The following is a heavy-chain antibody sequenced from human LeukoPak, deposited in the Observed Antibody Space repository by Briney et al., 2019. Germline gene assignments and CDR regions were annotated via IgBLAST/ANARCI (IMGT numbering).Heavy chain of an antibody. V-gene: IGHV3-33*01. CDR1: GFTFSSYG. J-gene: IGHJ4*02. Sequence: GGSLRLSCAASGFTFSSYGMHWVRQAPGKGLEWVAVIWYDGSNKYYADSVKGRFTISRDNSKNTLYLQMNSLRAEDTAVYYCASEVSSWSGFFDYWGQGTLVTVSS. CDR2: IWYDGSNK. CDR3: ASEVSSWSGFFDY. D-gene: IGHD6-13*01.